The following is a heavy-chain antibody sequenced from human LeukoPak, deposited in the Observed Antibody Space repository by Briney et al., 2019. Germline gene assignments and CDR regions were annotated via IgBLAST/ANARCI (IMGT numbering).Heavy chain of an antibody. CDR3: ARGAYNSGWSYRYCDS. J-gene: IGHJ4*02. V-gene: IGHV4-59*01. CDR2: IYYSGST. D-gene: IGHD6-19*01. CDR1: GGSITNYY. Sequence: SETLSLTCTVSGGSITNYYWSWIRQPPGKGLECIGYIYYSGSTNYNPSLKSRVTISVDTSKNQFSLKVNSVTAADTAVYYCARGAYNSGWSYRYCDSWGQGTLVTVSS.